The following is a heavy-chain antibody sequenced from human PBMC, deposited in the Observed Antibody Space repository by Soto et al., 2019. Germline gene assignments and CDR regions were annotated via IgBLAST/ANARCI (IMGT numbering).Heavy chain of an antibody. Sequence: QVQLVESGGGVVQPGRSLRLSCAASRFTFSSYGMHWVRQAPGKGLEWVAVIWYDGSNKYYADSVKGRFTISRDNSKNTLYLQMNSLRAEDTAVYYCARDRCSSTSCYYYYGMDVWGQGTTVTVSS. CDR1: RFTFSSYG. J-gene: IGHJ6*02. CDR2: IWYDGSNK. V-gene: IGHV3-33*01. D-gene: IGHD2-2*01. CDR3: ARDRCSSTSCYYYYGMDV.